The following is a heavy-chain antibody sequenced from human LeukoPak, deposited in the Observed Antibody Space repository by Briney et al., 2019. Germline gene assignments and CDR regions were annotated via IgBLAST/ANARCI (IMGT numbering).Heavy chain of an antibody. CDR2: IYTSGST. V-gene: IGHV4-61*02. D-gene: IGHD6-19*01. CDR3: ARETPSDSSGWYGAFDI. J-gene: IGHJ3*02. CDR1: GGSISSGSYY. Sequence: PSETLSLTCTVSGGSISSGSYYWSWIRQPAGKGLEWIGRIYTSGSTNYNPSLKSRVTISVDTSKNQFSLKLSSVTAADTAVYYCARETPSDSSGWYGAFDIWGQGTMVTVSS.